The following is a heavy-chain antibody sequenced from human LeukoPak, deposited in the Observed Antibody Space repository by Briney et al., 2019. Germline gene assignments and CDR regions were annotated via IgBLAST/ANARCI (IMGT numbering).Heavy chain of an antibody. Sequence: TSQTLSLTCTVSGGSISSGDYYWSWIRQPPGKGLEWIGYIYYSGGTYYNPSLKSRVTISVDTSKNQFSLKLSSVTAADTAVYYCARVLKYSSSSNWFDPWGQGTLVTVSS. CDR3: ARVLKYSSSSNWFDP. V-gene: IGHV4-30-4*08. D-gene: IGHD6-6*01. J-gene: IGHJ5*02. CDR1: GGSISSGDYY. CDR2: IYYSGGT.